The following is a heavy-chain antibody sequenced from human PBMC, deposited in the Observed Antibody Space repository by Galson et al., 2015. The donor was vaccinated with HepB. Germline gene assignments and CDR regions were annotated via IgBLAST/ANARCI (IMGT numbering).Heavy chain of an antibody. D-gene: IGHD2-2*01. V-gene: IGHV4-39*01. CDR3: ANGAYCSSTSCYQDMDWFDP. Sequence: ETLSLTCTVSGGSISSSSYYWGWIRQPPGKGLEWIGSIYYSGSTYYNPSLKSRVTISVDTSKNQFSLKLSSVTAADTAVYYCANGAYCSSTSCYQDMDWFDPWGQGTLVTVSS. CDR2: IYYSGST. CDR1: GGSISSSSYY. J-gene: IGHJ5*02.